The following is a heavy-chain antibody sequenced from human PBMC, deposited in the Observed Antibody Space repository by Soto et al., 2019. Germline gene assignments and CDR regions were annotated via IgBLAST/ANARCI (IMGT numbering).Heavy chain of an antibody. CDR2: ISSSSTTI. CDR3: ARDLRDCSTGVCYLQH. CDR1: GYTYNSYG. D-gene: IGHD2-8*01. Sequence: AGGPLRFSGAAPGYTYNSYGMNWFHQAPGTGLEWVSYISSSSTTIYYADSVKGRFTVSRDNAKNSLYPQMNSLRDEDTAVYYCARDLRDCSTGVCYLQHWGQGTLVSVCS. V-gene: IGHV3-48*02. J-gene: IGHJ1*01.